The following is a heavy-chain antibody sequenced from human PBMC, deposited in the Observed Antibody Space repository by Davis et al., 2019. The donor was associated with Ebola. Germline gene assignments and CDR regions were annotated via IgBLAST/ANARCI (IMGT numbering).Heavy chain of an antibody. V-gene: IGHV1-46*03. CDR3: ATPMGRGYIDY. CDR1: GYTFINYG. CDR2: INPSGGST. D-gene: IGHD3-10*01. J-gene: IGHJ4*02. Sequence: ASVKVSCKASGYTFINYGITWVRQAPGQGLEWMVIINPSGGSTSYAQKFQGRVTMTRDTSTSTVYMELSSLRSEDTAVYYCATPMGRGYIDYWGQGTLVTVSS.